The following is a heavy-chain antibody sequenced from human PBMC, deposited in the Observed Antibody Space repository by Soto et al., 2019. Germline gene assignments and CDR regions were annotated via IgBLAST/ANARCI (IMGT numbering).Heavy chain of an antibody. D-gene: IGHD5-12*01. V-gene: IGHV3-73*01. Sequence: QAGGSLRLSCAASGFTFSGSAMHWVRQAPGKGLEWVGRIRSKANSYATAYAASVKGRFTISRDDSKNTAYLQMNSLKTEDTAVYYCTRRQDSGYDYYYYYMDVWGKGTTVTVSS. CDR1: GFTFSGSA. CDR3: TRRQDSGYDYYYYYMDV. J-gene: IGHJ6*03. CDR2: IRSKANSYAT.